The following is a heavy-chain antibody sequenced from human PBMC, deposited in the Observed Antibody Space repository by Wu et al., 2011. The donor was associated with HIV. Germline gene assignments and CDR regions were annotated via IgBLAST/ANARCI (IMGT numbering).Heavy chain of an antibody. D-gene: IGHD6-13*01. Sequence: QVQLVQSGAEVKKPGASVKVSCKASRYTFADYFIHWVRQAPGQGLEWMGWINPNSGGTNYVQKFQGRVSMTRDTSISTAYMELSRLRSDDTAVYYCAREGYSSTWYSHYYTTTWTSGAKGPRSPSP. CDR1: RYTFADYF. J-gene: IGHJ6*03. V-gene: IGHV1-2*02. CDR3: AREGYSSTWYSHYYTTTWTS. CDR2: INPNSGGT.